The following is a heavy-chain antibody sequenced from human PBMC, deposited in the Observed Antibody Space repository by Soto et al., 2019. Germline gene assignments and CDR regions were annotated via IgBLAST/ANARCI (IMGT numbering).Heavy chain of an antibody. Sequence: XLRLSCASSGFXFSSYVVRWVRHAPGNGLELVAVISYDGSNKYYADSVKGRFTISRDNSKNTLYLQMNSLRAEHTALYYFAKGAGPPFDYDSSGYYTDYWGQGTLGTVSS. J-gene: IGHJ4*02. CDR3: AKGAGPPFDYDSSGYYTDY. V-gene: IGHV3-30*18. CDR1: GFXFSSYV. CDR2: ISYDGSNK. D-gene: IGHD3-22*01.